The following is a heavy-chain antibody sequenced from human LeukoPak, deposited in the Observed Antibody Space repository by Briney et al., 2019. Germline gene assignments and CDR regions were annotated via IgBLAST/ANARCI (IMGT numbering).Heavy chain of an antibody. CDR1: GFTFSSYA. CDR2: ISYDGSNK. J-gene: IGHJ4*02. D-gene: IGHD3-10*01. Sequence: GGSLRLSCAASGFTFSSYAMSWVRQAPGKGLEWVAVISYDGSNKYYADSVKGRFTISRDNSKNTLYLQMNSLRAEDTAVYYCARDKKVRGVIDYWGQGTLVTVSS. CDR3: ARDKKVRGVIDY. V-gene: IGHV3-30-3*01.